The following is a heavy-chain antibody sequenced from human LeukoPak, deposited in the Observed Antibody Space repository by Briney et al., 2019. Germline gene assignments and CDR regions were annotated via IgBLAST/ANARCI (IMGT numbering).Heavy chain of an antibody. CDR3: AKDIATGNRLYYLDY. V-gene: IGHV3-9*01. CDR2: ISWNSGSI. Sequence: GGSLRLSCAASGFTFDDYAMHWVRQAPGKGLVWVSGISWNSGSIGYADSVKGRFTISRDNAKNSLYLQMSSPRAEDTALYYCAKDIATGNRLYYLDYWGQGTLVTVSS. D-gene: IGHD1-14*01. J-gene: IGHJ4*03. CDR1: GFTFDDYA.